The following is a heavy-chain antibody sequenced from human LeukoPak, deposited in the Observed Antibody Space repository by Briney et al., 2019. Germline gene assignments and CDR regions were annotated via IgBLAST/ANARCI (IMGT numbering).Heavy chain of an antibody. CDR2: IYYSGST. Sequence: SETLSLTCTVPGGSISSYYWSWIRQPPGKGLEWIGYIYYSGSTNYNPSLKSRVTISVDTSKNQFSLKLSSVTAADTAVYYCARHPPSGSYIQDNWFDPWGQGTLVTVSS. D-gene: IGHD1-26*01. V-gene: IGHV4-59*08. CDR3: ARHPPSGSYIQDNWFDP. CDR1: GGSISSYY. J-gene: IGHJ5*02.